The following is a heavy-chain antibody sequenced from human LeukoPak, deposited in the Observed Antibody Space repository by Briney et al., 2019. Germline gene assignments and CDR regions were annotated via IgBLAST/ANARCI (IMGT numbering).Heavy chain of an antibody. V-gene: IGHV1-18*01. CDR2: LSAYNGNT. D-gene: IGHD2-2*01. Sequence: ASVKVSCKASGYTFTSYGISWVRQAPGQGLEWMGWLSAYNGNTNYAQKVQGRVTMTTDTATSTAYMERRSLRSDDTAVYYCARVQVVPAANYYMDVWGKGTTVTVSS. CDR3: ARVQVVPAANYYMDV. J-gene: IGHJ6*03. CDR1: GYTFTSYG.